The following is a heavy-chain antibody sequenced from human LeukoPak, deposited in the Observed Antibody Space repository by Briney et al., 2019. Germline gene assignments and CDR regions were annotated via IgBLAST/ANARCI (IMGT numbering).Heavy chain of an antibody. CDR2: IVVGSGNT. CDR3: ARGRDGYNLGYFDY. Sequence: SVKVSCKASGFTFTRSAMQWVRQARGQRLEWIGWIVVGSGNTKYAQKFQERVTITRDMSTGTAYMELSSLRSDDTAVYYCARGRDGYNLGYFDYWGQGTLVTVSS. J-gene: IGHJ4*02. V-gene: IGHV1-58*02. CDR1: GFTFTRSA. D-gene: IGHD5-24*01.